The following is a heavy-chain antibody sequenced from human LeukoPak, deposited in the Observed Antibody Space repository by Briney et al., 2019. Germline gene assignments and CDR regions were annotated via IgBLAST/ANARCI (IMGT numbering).Heavy chain of an antibody. V-gene: IGHV1-8*03. CDR3: ARVAGSIDY. CDR1: GYTFTNYH. D-gene: IGHD6-19*01. CDR2: INPDTGDK. J-gene: IGHJ4*02. Sequence: ASVKVSCKASGYTFTNYHINWVRQASGQGLEWMTWINPDTGDKGYARKFQDRVTITRDTSISTAYMELSSLRSEDTAVYYCARVAGSIDYWGQGTLVTVSS.